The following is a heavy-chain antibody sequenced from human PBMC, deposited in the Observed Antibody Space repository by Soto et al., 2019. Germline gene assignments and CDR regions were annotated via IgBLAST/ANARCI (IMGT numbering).Heavy chain of an antibody. CDR1: GGSISSYY. CDR2: IYYSGST. J-gene: IGHJ4*02. Sequence: SETLSLTCTVSGGSISSYYWSWIRQPPGKGLEWIGYIYYSGSTNYNPSLKSRFTISVDTSRGQFSLKLTSVTAADTASYYCSVRGALTTFDYWGQGALVTVSS. V-gene: IGHV4-59*08. D-gene: IGHD3-10*01. CDR3: SVRGALTTFDY.